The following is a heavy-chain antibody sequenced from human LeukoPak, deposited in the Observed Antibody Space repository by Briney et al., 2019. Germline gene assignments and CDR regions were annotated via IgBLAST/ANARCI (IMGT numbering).Heavy chain of an antibody. CDR1: GGSVSSGSYY. CDR2: MYYSGST. CDR3: ARGNGDYLGY. Sequence: PSETLSLTCTVSGGSVSSGSYYWSWIRQPPGKGLECIGHMYYSGSTNYNPSLKSRVTISVDTSKNQFSLKLSSVTAADTAVYYCARGNGDYLGYWGQGTLVTVSS. D-gene: IGHD1-1*01. J-gene: IGHJ4*02. V-gene: IGHV4-61*01.